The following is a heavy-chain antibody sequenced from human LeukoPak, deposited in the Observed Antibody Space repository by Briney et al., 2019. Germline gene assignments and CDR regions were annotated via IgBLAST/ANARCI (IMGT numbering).Heavy chain of an antibody. Sequence: ASVKVSCKASGGTFSSYAISWVRQAPGQGLEWMGGIIPIFGTANYAQKFQGRVTITADKSTSTAYMELSSLRSEDTAVYYCARPGRGLRYFDWLLAWGQGTLVTVSS. CDR3: ARPGRGLRYFDWLLA. CDR1: GGTFSSYA. D-gene: IGHD3-9*01. V-gene: IGHV1-69*06. J-gene: IGHJ5*02. CDR2: IIPIFGTA.